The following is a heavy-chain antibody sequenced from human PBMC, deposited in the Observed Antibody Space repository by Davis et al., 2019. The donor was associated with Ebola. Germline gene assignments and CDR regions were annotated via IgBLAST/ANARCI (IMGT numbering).Heavy chain of an antibody. CDR2: ISYDGSNK. Sequence: PGGSLRLSCPASGFTFSSYAMHWVGQAPGKGLEWVAVISYDGSNKYYADSVKGGFTISRDNSKNTLYLQMNSLRAEDTAVYYCARCRSVRGWYTLGYWGQGTLVTVSS. CDR1: GFTFSSYA. J-gene: IGHJ4*02. CDR3: ARCRSVRGWYTLGY. V-gene: IGHV3-30*04. D-gene: IGHD6-19*01.